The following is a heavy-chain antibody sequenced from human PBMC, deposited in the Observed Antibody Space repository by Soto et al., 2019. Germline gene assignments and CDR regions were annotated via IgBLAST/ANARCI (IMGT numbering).Heavy chain of an antibody. CDR2: IYSDGST. D-gene: IGHD2-2*01. Sequence: EVHVVESGGDLVQPGGSLRLSCAASGLNVRDNHMSWVRRAPGKGLEWVSIIYSDGSTYYADSVKGRFTISRDNSKNTLFLQMNSLRAEDTAIYYCTSSTAFDYWGQGTLVTVSS. J-gene: IGHJ4*02. V-gene: IGHV3-66*01. CDR3: TSSTAFDY. CDR1: GLNVRDNH.